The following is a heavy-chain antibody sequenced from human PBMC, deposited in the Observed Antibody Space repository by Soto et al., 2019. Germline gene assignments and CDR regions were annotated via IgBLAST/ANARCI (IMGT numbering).Heavy chain of an antibody. J-gene: IGHJ5*02. D-gene: IGHD3-3*01. CDR2: IYYSGIT. V-gene: IGHV4-30-4*01. CDR1: GGSISSGDYY. CDR3: ARGYTIFGVVTYWFDP. Sequence: QVQLQESGPGLVKPSQTLSLTCTVSGGSISSGDYYWSWIRQPPGKGLEWIGYIYYSGITYYNPSLKSRVTISVYTSKNQFSLKLSSVTAADTAVYYCARGYTIFGVVTYWFDPWGQGTLVTVSS.